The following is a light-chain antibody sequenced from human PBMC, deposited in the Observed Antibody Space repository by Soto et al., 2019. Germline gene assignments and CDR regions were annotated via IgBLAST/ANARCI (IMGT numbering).Light chain of an antibody. CDR2: KAS. V-gene: IGKV1-5*03. CDR3: QHYDSYSLMK. J-gene: IGKJ1*01. CDR1: QTITTS. Sequence: DIQMTQSPSTLSASVGDRVTITCRASQTITTSLAWYQHQPLKAPKLLIYKASSLEIGFPSRFSGSGSGTQIPLTTSSLQHDDFATYYGQHYDSYSLMKFGQGTRVEI.